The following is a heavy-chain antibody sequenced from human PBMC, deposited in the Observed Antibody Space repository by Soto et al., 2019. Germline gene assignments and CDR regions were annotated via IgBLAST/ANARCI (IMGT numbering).Heavy chain of an antibody. V-gene: IGHV4-59*12. Sequence: SETLSLTCTVSGGSITSYYWSCIRQPPGKGLEWIGNIYYSGNTKYNPSLKSRVTISVDTSKNQFSLKLSSVTAADTAVCYCARALYGSGVLDVWGQGTTVTVSS. CDR3: ARALYGSGVLDV. D-gene: IGHD3-10*01. J-gene: IGHJ6*02. CDR2: IYYSGNT. CDR1: GGSITSYY.